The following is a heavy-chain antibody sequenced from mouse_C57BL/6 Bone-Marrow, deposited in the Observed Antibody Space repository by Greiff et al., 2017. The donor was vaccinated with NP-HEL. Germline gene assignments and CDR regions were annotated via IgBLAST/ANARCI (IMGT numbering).Heavy chain of an antibody. D-gene: IGHD2-4*01. J-gene: IGHJ4*01. CDR2: FHPYNDDT. CDR1: GYTFTTYP. CDR3: AIVYYDYDDYAMDY. V-gene: IGHV1-47*01. Sequence: VKLLESGAELVKPGASVKMSCKASGYTFTTYPIEWMKQNHGKSLEWIGNFHPYNDDTKYNEKFKGKATLTVEKSSSTVYLELSRLTSDDSAVYYCAIVYYDYDDYAMDYWGQGTSVTVSS.